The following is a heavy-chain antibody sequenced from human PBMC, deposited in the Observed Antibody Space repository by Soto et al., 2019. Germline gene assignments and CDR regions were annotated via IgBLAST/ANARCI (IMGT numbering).Heavy chain of an antibody. V-gene: IGHV3-49*03. CDR2: IRSKVYGGTT. CDR1: GFTFGDYA. J-gene: IGHJ6*02. Sequence: GGSLRLSCTASGFTFGDYAISWFRQAPGEGLEWVGLIRSKVYGGTTEYAASVKGRFTLSRDDSKSIAYLQMNSLKTEDTAVYYCTRASDTEMAPPYSAMDAWGQGTTVTVSS. D-gene: IGHD5-18*01. CDR3: TRASDTEMAPPYSAMDA.